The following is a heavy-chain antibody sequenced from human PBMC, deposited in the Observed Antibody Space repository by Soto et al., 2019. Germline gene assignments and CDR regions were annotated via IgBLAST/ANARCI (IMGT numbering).Heavy chain of an antibody. CDR3: ARLIGNSWLDS. Sequence: TLSLTCAISGDSVSTNIATWDWIRRSPSRGLEWLGRTYYRSNWYTDYAVSVKGRITISPDTSNNQLSLQLNSVTPDDTAVYYCARLIGNSWLDSWGQGTLVTVSS. CDR1: GDSVSTNIAT. V-gene: IGHV6-1*01. D-gene: IGHD2-8*01. J-gene: IGHJ5*01. CDR2: TYYRSNWYT.